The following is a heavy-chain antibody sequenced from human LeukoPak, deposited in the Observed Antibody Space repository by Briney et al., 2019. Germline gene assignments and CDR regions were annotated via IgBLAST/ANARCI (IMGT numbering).Heavy chain of an antibody. D-gene: IGHD2-15*01. J-gene: IGHJ4*02. Sequence: GGSLRLSCAASGFTFSSYWMSCVRQAPGKGLEWVANMNRDGSEKNYVDSIKGRFTISRDNAANSLYLQMNSLRVEDTAVYYCARDADVVVAATPWIDYWGQGTLVTVSS. V-gene: IGHV3-7*01. CDR1: GFTFSSYW. CDR2: MNRDGSEK. CDR3: ARDADVVVAATPWIDY.